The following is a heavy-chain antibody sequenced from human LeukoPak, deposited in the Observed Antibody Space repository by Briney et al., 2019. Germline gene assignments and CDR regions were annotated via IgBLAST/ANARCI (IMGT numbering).Heavy chain of an antibody. CDR1: GGSISSYY. J-gene: IGHJ5*02. Sequence: KPSETLSLTCTVSGGSISSYYWSWIRQPPGKGLEWIGYIYYSGSTNYNPSLKSRVTISVDTSKNQFSLKLSSVTAADTAVYYCARGHRASITMVRGVAPSNRFDPWGQGTLVTVSS. CDR2: IYYSGST. V-gene: IGHV4-59*01. D-gene: IGHD3-10*01. CDR3: ARGHRASITMVRGVAPSNRFDP.